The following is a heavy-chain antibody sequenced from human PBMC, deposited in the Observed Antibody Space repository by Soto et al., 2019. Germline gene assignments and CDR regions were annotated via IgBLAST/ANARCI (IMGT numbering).Heavy chain of an antibody. CDR1: GFTFSDYY. D-gene: IGHD6-6*01. CDR2: ISSSGSTI. J-gene: IGHJ6*02. CDR3: ASQYSSSSLYYYGMDV. Sequence: QVQLVESGGGLVKPGGSLRLSCAASGFTFSDYYMSWIRQAPGKGLEWVSYISSSGSTIYYADSVKGRFTISRDNDKNSLYLQMNSLRAEDTAVYYCASQYSSSSLYYYGMDVWGQGTTVTVSS. V-gene: IGHV3-11*01.